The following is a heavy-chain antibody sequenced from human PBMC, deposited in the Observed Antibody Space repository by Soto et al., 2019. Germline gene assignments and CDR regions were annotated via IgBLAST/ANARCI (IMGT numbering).Heavy chain of an antibody. J-gene: IGHJ5*02. Sequence: QVQLVESGGGVVQPGRSLRLSCAASGFTFSSYGMHWVRQAPGKGLEWVAVISYDGSNKYYAHSVKGRFTISRDNSKNTLYLQMNSLRAEDTAVYYCAKRGYGRYNWFDPWGQGTLVTVSS. CDR1: GFTFSSYG. CDR2: ISYDGSNK. V-gene: IGHV3-30*18. D-gene: IGHD5-18*01. CDR3: AKRGYGRYNWFDP.